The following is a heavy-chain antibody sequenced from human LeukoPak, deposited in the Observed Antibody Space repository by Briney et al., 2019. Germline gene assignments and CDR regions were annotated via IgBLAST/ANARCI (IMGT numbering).Heavy chain of an antibody. CDR1: DGSISSGSYY. CDR2: ISTSGST. V-gene: IGHV4-61*02. J-gene: IGHJ4*02. D-gene: IGHD6-13*01. CDR3: ARAAAAGLDS. Sequence: SQTLSLTCTVSDGSISSGSYYWTWIRQPAGKGLEWIGRISTSGSTNYNPSLKSRVTISADTSKNQFSLKLNSVTAADTAVYHCARAAAAGLDSWGQGTLVTVSS.